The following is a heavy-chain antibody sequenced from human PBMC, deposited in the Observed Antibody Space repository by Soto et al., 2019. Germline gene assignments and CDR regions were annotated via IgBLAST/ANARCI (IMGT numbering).Heavy chain of an antibody. CDR2: INPSGGST. V-gene: IGHV1-46*01. Sequence: GASVKVSCKASGYTFTSYYMRWVRQAPGQGLEWMGIINPSGGSTSYAQKFQGRVTMTRDTSTSTVYMELSSLRSEDTAVYYCARDSRSGDSSGRLDYWGQGTLVTVSS. J-gene: IGHJ4*02. D-gene: IGHD3-22*01. CDR1: GYTFTSYY. CDR3: ARDSRSGDSSGRLDY.